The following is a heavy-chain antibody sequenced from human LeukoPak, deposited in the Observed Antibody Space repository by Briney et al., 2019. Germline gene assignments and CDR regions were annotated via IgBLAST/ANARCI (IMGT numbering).Heavy chain of an antibody. D-gene: IGHD3-9*01. CDR3: AYWLSTVGWFDP. J-gene: IGHJ5*02. V-gene: IGHV4-34*01. CDR1: GGSFSGYY. CDR2: INHSGST. Sequence: SKTLSLTCAVYGGSFSGYYWSWIRQPPGKGLEWIGEINHSGSTNYNPSLKSRVTISVDTSKNQFSLKLSSVTAADTAVYYCAYWLSTVGWFDPWGQGTLVTVSS.